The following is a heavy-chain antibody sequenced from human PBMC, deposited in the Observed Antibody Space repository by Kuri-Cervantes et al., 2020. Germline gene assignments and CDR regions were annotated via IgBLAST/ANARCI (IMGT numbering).Heavy chain of an antibody. CDR3: AGGGDWPNSKIDY. CDR1: GGSISSYY. CDR2: IYTSGST. Sequence: SETLSPTCSVSGGSISSYYWNWIRQPAGKGLEWIGHIYTSGSTNYNPSLKSRVTMSIDTSKNQFSLKLTSVTAADTAVYYCAGGGDWPNSKIDYWGQGTLVTVSS. D-gene: IGHD2-21*02. J-gene: IGHJ4*02. V-gene: IGHV4-4*07.